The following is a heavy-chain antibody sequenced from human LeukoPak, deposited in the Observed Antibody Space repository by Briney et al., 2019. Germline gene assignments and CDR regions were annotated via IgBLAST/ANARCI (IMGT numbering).Heavy chain of an antibody. D-gene: IGHD1-26*01. CDR2: ISAYNGNT. Sequence: ASVTVSCKSTGYTFTSYCINWVRQATGQGLEWMGWISAYNGNTNYAQKLQGRVTMTTDTSTSTAYMELRSLRSDDTAVYYCARDLRLFRVGSYWGQGTLVTVSS. V-gene: IGHV1-18*01. J-gene: IGHJ4*02. CDR3: ARDLRLFRVGSY. CDR1: GYTFTSYC.